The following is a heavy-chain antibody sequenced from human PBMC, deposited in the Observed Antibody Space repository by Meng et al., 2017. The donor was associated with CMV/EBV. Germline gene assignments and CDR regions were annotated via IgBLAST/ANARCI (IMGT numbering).Heavy chain of an antibody. CDR2: IYYSGST. D-gene: IGHD6-13*01. J-gene: IGHJ4*02. CDR1: AGSISRSSYY. CDR3: ARGGIAAAGLH. Sequence: QLPLQGSVPGLVKPSETLSLTCTGSAGSISRSSYYWGWIRQPPGKGLEWIGSIYYSGSTYYNPSLKSRVTISVDTSKNQFSLKLSSVTAADTAVYYCARGGIAAAGLHWGQGTLVTVSS. V-gene: IGHV4-39*07.